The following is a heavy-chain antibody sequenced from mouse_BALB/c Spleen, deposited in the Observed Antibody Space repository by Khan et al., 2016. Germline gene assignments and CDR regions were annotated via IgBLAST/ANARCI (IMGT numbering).Heavy chain of an antibody. V-gene: IGHV1-69*02. CDR3: SSVITTDGSYYDAMDC. D-gene: IGHD1-1*01. CDR2: IYPPDTHA. Sequence: QVQLQQPGAALVRPGASVKLSCKASGHTFTNYWINWVKQRPGQGLEGIGNIYPPDTHANYNQKFKDKATLTVDRCSSTAYMHLISSTDEDSAVSYCSSVITTDGSYYDAMDCLGQRASVTVS. J-gene: IGHJ4*01. CDR1: GHTFTNYW.